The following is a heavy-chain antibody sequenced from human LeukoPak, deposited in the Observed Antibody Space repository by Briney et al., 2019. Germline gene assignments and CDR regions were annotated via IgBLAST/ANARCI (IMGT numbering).Heavy chain of an antibody. D-gene: IGHD3-10*01. V-gene: IGHV4-34*01. CDR3: ARGLYGSGRRAMDV. J-gene: IGHJ6*02. Sequence: SETLSLTCAVYGGSFSGYYWSWIRQPPGKGLEWIGEINHSGSTNYNPSLKSRVTISVDTSKNQFSLKLSSVTAADTAVYCCARGLYGSGRRAMDVWGQGTTVTVSS. CDR2: INHSGST. CDR1: GGSFSGYY.